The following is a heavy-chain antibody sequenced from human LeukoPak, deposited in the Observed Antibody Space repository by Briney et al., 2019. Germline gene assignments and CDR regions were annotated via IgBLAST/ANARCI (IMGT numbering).Heavy chain of an antibody. CDR2: IYHSGST. CDR3: ARGAYCGGDCYSGHAFDI. D-gene: IGHD2-21*02. J-gene: IGHJ3*02. CDR1: GGSISSSNW. Sequence: SGTLSLTCAVSGGSISSSNWWSWVRQPPGKGLEWIGEIYHSGSTYYNPSLKSRVTISVDRSKNQFSLKLSSVTAADTAVYYCARGAYCGGDCYSGHAFDIWGQGTMVTVSS. V-gene: IGHV4-4*02.